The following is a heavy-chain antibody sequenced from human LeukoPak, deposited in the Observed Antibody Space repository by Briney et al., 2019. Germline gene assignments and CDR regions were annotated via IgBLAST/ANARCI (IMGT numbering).Heavy chain of an antibody. V-gene: IGHV3-64*01. Sequence: GGSLRLSCAASGFTFSSYAMHWVRQAPGKGLEYVSAISGNGGSTYYANSVKGRFTISRDNSKNTLYLQMGSLRAEDMAVYYCARSRLAAAGKNWFDPWGQGTLVTVSS. D-gene: IGHD6-13*01. CDR2: ISGNGGST. J-gene: IGHJ5*02. CDR3: ARSRLAAAGKNWFDP. CDR1: GFTFSSYA.